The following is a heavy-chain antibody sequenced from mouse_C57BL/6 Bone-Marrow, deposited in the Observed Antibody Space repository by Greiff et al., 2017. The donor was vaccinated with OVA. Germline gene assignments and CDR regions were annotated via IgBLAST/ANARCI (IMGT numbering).Heavy chain of an antibody. CDR1: GFTFSSYA. CDR2: ISDGGSYT. V-gene: IGHV5-4*03. J-gene: IGHJ1*03. Sequence: EVKLMESGGGLVKPGGSLKLSCAASGFTFSSYAMSWVRQTPEQRLEWVATISDGGSYTYYPDNVKGRFTISRDNATNNLSLQMSHLKSEDTAMYYCASAITTVLATRYFDVWGTGTTVTVSS. D-gene: IGHD1-1*01. CDR3: ASAITTVLATRYFDV.